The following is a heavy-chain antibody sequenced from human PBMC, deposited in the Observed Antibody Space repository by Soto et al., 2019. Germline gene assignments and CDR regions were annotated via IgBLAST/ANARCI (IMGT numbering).Heavy chain of an antibody. Sequence: PGGSLRLSCAASGFTFRSYAMHWVRQAPGKGLEWVAVISHDGSNKYYADSVKGRFTISRDNSKNTLYLQMNSLRAEDTAVYYCARGLYYYDSSGYYTWGQGTLVTVSS. CDR3: ARGLYYYDSSGYYT. V-gene: IGHV3-30-3*01. CDR2: ISHDGSNK. CDR1: GFTFRSYA. D-gene: IGHD3-22*01. J-gene: IGHJ4*02.